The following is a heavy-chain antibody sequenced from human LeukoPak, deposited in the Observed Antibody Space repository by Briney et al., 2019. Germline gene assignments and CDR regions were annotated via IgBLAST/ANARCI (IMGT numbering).Heavy chain of an antibody. Sequence: PGESLKISCQASGYKFISHWIGWVRQVPGKGLEWMGIIYPGDSDTRYSPSFQGQVTISADKSISTAYLQWSSLKASDTAMYYCARHPTVTRYCSSTSCLYFDYWGQGTLVTVSS. CDR3: ARHPTVTRYCSSTSCLYFDY. CDR2: IYPGDSDT. V-gene: IGHV5-51*01. J-gene: IGHJ4*02. CDR1: GYKFISHW. D-gene: IGHD2-2*01.